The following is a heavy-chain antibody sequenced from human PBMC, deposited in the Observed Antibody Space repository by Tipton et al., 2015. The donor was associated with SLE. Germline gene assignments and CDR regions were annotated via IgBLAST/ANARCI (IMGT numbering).Heavy chain of an antibody. J-gene: IGHJ4*02. Sequence: GSLRLSCAASGVTLSDSVMSWVRQAPGKGLEWVSGISGSGGTTYYADSVQGRFSISRDDSKNMLYLEMSGLRAEDTAVYFCAKGGYRLSGTALGLDYWGQGTLVTVSS. V-gene: IGHV3-23*01. D-gene: IGHD1-7*01. CDR3: AKGGYRLSGTALGLDY. CDR2: ISGSGGTT. CDR1: GVTLSDSV.